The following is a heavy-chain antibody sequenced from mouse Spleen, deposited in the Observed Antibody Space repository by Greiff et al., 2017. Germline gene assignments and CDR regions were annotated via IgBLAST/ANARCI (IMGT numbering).Heavy chain of an antibody. V-gene: IGHV5-17*01. CDR1: GFTFSDYG. Sequence: EVKLMESGGGLVKPGGSLKLSCAASGFTFSDYGMHWVRQAPEKGLEWVAYISSGSSTIYYADTVKGRFTISRDNAKNTLFLQMTSLRSEDTAMYYCAKIYYYGSSSGAMDYWGQGTSVTVSS. CDR2: ISSGSSTI. D-gene: IGHD1-1*01. J-gene: IGHJ4*01. CDR3: AKIYYYGSSSGAMDY.